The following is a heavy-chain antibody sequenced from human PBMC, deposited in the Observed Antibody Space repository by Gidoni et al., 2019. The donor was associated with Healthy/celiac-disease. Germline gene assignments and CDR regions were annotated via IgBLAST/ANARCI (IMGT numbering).Heavy chain of an antibody. CDR1: GGSISRSSYY. CDR3: ATTQNYYGSGSYSDAFDI. Sequence: QLQLQESGPGLVKPSETLSLTCTVSGGSISRSSYYWGWIRQPPGKGLEWIGSIYYSGSTYYNPSLKSRVTISVDTSKNQFSLKLSSVTAADTAVYYCATTQNYYGSGSYSDAFDIWGQGTMVTVSS. V-gene: IGHV4-39*07. D-gene: IGHD3-10*01. CDR2: IYYSGST. J-gene: IGHJ3*02.